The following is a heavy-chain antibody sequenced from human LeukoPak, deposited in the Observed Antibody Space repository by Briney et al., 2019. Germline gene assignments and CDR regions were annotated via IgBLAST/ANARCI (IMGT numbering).Heavy chain of an antibody. CDR2: ISSNGGTT. D-gene: IGHD3-22*01. CDR1: GFTFSSYS. CDR3: AKDPQYYYNSGGYYFDYFDS. J-gene: IGHJ4*02. Sequence: GGSLRLSCAASGFTFSSYSMNWVRQAPGKGLEWVSGISSNGGTTYYADSVKGRFTVSRDNSKNTLYLQMNSLRAEDTAVYYCAKDPQYYYNSGGYYFDYFDSWGQGTLVAVSS. V-gene: IGHV3-23*01.